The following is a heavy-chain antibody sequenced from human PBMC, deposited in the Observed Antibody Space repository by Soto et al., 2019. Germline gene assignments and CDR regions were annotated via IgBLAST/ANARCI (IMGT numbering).Heavy chain of an antibody. CDR1: GGSFSGYY. CDR3: ARGPYSSSWSRPFDY. Sequence: SETLSLTCAAYGGSFSGYYWSWIRQPPGKGLEWIGEINHSGSTNYNPSLKSRVTISVDTSKNQFSLKLSSVTAADTAVYYCARGPYSSSWSRPFDYWGQGTLVTVSS. J-gene: IGHJ4*02. V-gene: IGHV4-34*01. CDR2: INHSGST. D-gene: IGHD6-13*01.